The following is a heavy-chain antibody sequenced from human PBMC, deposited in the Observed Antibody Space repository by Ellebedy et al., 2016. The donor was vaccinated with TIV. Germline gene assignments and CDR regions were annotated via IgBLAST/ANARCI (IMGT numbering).Heavy chain of an antibody. CDR3: LRDNDMIWGVPNGAFDY. D-gene: IGHD3-10*01. V-gene: IGHV3-21*01. Sequence: PGGSLRLSCAASGFTFSSYSINWVRQAPGKGLEWVSSISSSSSYIYYADSVKGRFTISRDNAKNSVYLQMNSLRGEDTAVYYCLRDNDMIWGVPNGAFDYWGQGTLVTVSS. J-gene: IGHJ4*02. CDR1: GFTFSSYS. CDR2: ISSSSSYI.